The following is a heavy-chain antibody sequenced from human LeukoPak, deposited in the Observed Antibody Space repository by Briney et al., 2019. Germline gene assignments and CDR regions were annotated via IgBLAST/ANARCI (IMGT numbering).Heavy chain of an antibody. Sequence: SVKVSCKASGGTFSSYAISWVRQAPGQGLEWMGRIIPILGIANYARKFQGRVTITADKSTSTAYMELSSLRSEDTAVYYCARSHPEDYYDSSGPPDYWGQGTLVTVSS. CDR1: GGTFSSYA. CDR3: ARSHPEDYYDSSGPPDY. D-gene: IGHD3-22*01. V-gene: IGHV1-69*04. J-gene: IGHJ4*02. CDR2: IIPILGIA.